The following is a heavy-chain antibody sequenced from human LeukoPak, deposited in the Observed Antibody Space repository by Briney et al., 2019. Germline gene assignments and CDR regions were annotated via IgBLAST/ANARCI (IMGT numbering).Heavy chain of an antibody. V-gene: IGHV4-4*07. CDR3: ARDRGIFGVVNWFDP. CDR2: INSNGTT. D-gene: IGHD3-3*01. J-gene: IGHJ5*02. Sequence: SETLSLTCTVSGASISRYHWSWTRQSAGKGLEWIGRINSNGTTNYNPSLKSRVTISVDTSKNQFSLKLSSVTAADTAVYYCARDRGIFGVVNWFDPWGQGTLVTVSS. CDR1: GASISRYH.